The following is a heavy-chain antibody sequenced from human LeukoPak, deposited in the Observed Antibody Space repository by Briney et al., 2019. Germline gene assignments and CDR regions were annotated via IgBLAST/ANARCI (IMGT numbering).Heavy chain of an antibody. Sequence: GGSLRLSCAASGFTFSSYSMHWVRQAPGKGLEWVSSIRSSSTYIYYADSVKGRFTISRDNVKNSLYLQMNSLRAEDTAVYYCARGLVVPAAMNAGGPIDYWGQGTLVTVSS. J-gene: IGHJ4*02. D-gene: IGHD2-2*01. V-gene: IGHV3-21*01. CDR3: ARGLVVPAAMNAGGPIDY. CDR2: IRSSSTYI. CDR1: GFTFSSYS.